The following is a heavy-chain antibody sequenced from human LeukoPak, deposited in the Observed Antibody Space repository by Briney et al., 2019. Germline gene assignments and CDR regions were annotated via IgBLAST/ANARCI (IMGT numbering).Heavy chain of an antibody. CDR2: INANSGDT. CDR3: GRGSYWFDP. CDR1: GNTFTAHY. V-gene: IGHV1-2*02. D-gene: IGHD3-16*01. Sequence: ASVKVSCEASGNTFTAHYVHWVRQAPGQGLEWMGWINANSGDTKYADRFQGRVTMTRDTSISTAYMELSRLTLDDTAVYYCGRGSYWFDPWGQGTLVTASS. J-gene: IGHJ5*02.